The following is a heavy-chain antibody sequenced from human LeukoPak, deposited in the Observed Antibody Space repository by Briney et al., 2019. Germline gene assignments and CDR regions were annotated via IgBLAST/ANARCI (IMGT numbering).Heavy chain of an antibody. CDR2: IYHRGST. CDR3: ARLYVYSLLAADS. J-gene: IGHJ5*01. D-gene: IGHD2-2*02. Sequence: SQTLSLTCAVSGGSISSCGYSWRWIRQPPGEGLEWIGYIYHRGSTDSNHALKSQVTISVDRSKTQFSLKLSSVTAADTAIYYCARLYVYSLLAADSWGQGTLVTVSS. CDR1: GGSISSCGYS. V-gene: IGHV4-30-2*01.